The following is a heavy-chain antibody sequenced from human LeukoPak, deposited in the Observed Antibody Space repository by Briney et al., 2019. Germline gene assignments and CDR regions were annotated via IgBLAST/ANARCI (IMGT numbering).Heavy chain of an antibody. CDR2: ISSINSTI. Sequence: PGGSLRLSCAASGFTFSSYSMNWVRQAPGKGLEWVSYISSINSTIDYADSVKGRFTISRDNAKNSLYLQMNSLRAEDTAVYYCARKTNYFDYWGQGTLVTVSS. J-gene: IGHJ4*02. CDR1: GFTFSSYS. V-gene: IGHV3-48*01. CDR3: ARKTNYFDY.